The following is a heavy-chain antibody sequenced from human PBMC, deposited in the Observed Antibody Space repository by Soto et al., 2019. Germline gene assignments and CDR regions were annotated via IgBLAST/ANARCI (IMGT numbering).Heavy chain of an antibody. D-gene: IGHD3-10*01. Sequence: QVQLVESGGGVVQPGRSLRLSCAASGFTFSSYGMHWVRQAPVKGLEWVAVISYDGSNKYYADSVKGRFTISRDNSKNTLYLQMNSLRAEDTAVYYCAKVLLWFGEFPVDYWGQGTLVTVSS. J-gene: IGHJ4*02. CDR2: ISYDGSNK. CDR1: GFTFSSYG. V-gene: IGHV3-30*18. CDR3: AKVLLWFGEFPVDY.